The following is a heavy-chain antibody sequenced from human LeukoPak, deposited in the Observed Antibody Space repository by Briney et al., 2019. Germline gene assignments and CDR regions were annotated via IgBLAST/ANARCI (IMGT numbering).Heavy chain of an antibody. V-gene: IGHV3-23*01. J-gene: IGHJ6*02. CDR1: GFTFNSYA. D-gene: IGHD1-26*01. CDR3: TSARVGAFYYYYGMDV. Sequence: PGGSLRLSCAASGFTFNSYAMSWGRQAPGKGLEWVSHISGSGGDTYYADSVKGRFTISRDNSKNTLYLQMNSLRAEDTAVYYCTSARVGAFYYYYGMDVWGQGTTVTVSS. CDR2: ISGSGGDT.